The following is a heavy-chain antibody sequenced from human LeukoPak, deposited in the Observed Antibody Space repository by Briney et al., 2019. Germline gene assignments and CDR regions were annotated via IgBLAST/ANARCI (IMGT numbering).Heavy chain of an antibody. CDR3: ARGDSYYYYGMDV. J-gene: IGHJ6*02. CDR2: INPNSGGT. V-gene: IGHV1-2*02. Sequence: ASVKVSCKASGYTFTGYYMHWVRQAPGQGLEWMGWINPNSGGTNYAQKFQGRVTMTRDTSISTAYKELSRLRFDDTAVYYCARGDSYYYYGMDVWGQGTTVTVSS. CDR1: GYTFTGYY.